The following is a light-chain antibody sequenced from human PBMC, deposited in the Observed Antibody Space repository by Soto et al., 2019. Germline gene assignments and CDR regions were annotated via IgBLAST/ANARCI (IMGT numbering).Light chain of an antibody. CDR3: QQYDKWPYT. CDR1: QIIGTN. CDR2: GAF. V-gene: IGKV3-15*01. J-gene: IGKJ2*01. Sequence: EIVLTQSPATLSVSPGERATLSCRTSQIIGTNLAWYQQKPSQAPRLLIYGAFIRAPGFPVRFRGTGSGSEFTLTISSLQSEDGALYYCQQYDKWPYTFGQGTNLEIK.